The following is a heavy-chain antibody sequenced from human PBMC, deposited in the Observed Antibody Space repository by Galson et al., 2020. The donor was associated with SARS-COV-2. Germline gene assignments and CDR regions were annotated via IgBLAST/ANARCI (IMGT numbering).Heavy chain of an antibody. V-gene: IGHV3-23*01. J-gene: IGHJ3*02. CDR2: LSGSGGTT. D-gene: IGHD3-16*02. CDR1: EFTFSNYA. Sequence: GGSLRLSCAASEFTFSNYAMAWVRQAAGKGLEWVSGLSGSGGTTYYADSVKGRFTISRDTSKNTLYLQMNSLGAEDTAVYYCAKDFQYKLYGAFDMWGQGTMVTVSS. CDR3: AKDFQYKLYGAFDM.